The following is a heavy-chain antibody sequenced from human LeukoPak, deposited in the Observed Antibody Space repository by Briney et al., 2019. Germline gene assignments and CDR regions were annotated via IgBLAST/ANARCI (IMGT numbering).Heavy chain of an antibody. V-gene: IGHV1-18*01. D-gene: IGHD6-19*01. Sequence: APVKVSCKASGYTFTSYGISWLRQAPGQGLEWMGWISAYNGNTNYAQKLQGRVTITTDTSTSTAYMELRSLRSDDTAVYYCARDSAMDSSGRFDYWGQGTLVTVSS. J-gene: IGHJ4*02. CDR2: ISAYNGNT. CDR1: GYTFTSYG. CDR3: ARDSAMDSSGRFDY.